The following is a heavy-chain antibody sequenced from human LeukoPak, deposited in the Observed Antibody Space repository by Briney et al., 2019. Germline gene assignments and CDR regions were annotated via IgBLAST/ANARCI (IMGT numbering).Heavy chain of an antibody. D-gene: IGHD3-10*01. J-gene: IGHJ3*02. Sequence: GGSLGLSCAASGFTFSSYDMHWVRQATGKGLEWVSAIGTAGDTYYPGSVKGRFTISRENAKNSLYLQMNSLRAGDTAVYYCARGRGRFGESDDAFDIWGQGTMVTVSS. CDR3: ARGRGRFGESDDAFDI. V-gene: IGHV3-13*01. CDR2: IGTAGDT. CDR1: GFTFSSYD.